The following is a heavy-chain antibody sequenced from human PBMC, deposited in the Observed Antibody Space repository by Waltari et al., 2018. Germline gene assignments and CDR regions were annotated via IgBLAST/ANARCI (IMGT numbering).Heavy chain of an antibody. V-gene: IGHV4-59*01. CDR1: GGSISSYY. CDR2: FYHSGTI. J-gene: IGHJ5*02. CDR3: ARGVGTGLYSRTWFDP. Sequence: QVQLQESGPGLAKPSETLSLTCSVSGGSISSYYWSWIRQPPGKGLEWLGYFYHSGTINYSPSLKCRLTMSIDTSKNQISLKLRSVTAADTAVYYCARGVGTGLYSRTWFDPWGQGTLVTVSS. D-gene: IGHD3-16*01.